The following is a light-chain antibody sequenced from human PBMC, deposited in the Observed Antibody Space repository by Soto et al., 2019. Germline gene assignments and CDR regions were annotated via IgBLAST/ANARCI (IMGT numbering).Light chain of an antibody. J-gene: IGLJ2*01. CDR2: GNS. CDR3: QSYDSSLSGRRGV. Sequence: QSVLTQPPSVSGAPGQRVTISCTGSSSNIGAGYAVHWYQQLPGTAPKLLISGNSNRPSGVPDRFSGSKSGTSASLAITGLQAEDEADYYCQSYDSSLSGRRGVFGGGTKLTVL. CDR1: SSNIGAGYA. V-gene: IGLV1-40*01.